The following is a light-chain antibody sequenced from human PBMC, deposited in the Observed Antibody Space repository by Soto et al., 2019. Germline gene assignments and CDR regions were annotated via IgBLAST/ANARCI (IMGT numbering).Light chain of an antibody. V-gene: IGKV3-15*01. J-gene: IGKJ1*01. CDR1: QSARSD. Sequence: EIPLTRSRSSLSPSLGERATLSCRASQSARSDLALYRQKPYQAPRRLIYGASTWATGIPAMFSGSGSGTEFTLTISSLQSEEFAVYYCQQYYNWPRTFGQGTKVDIK. CDR2: GAS. CDR3: QQYYNWPRT.